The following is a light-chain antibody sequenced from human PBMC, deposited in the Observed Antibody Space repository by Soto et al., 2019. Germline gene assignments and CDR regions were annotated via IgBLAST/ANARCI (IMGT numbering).Light chain of an antibody. V-gene: IGKV1-5*03. CDR2: KAS. J-gene: IGKJ4*01. CDR1: QIISTW. Sequence: DIQMTQSPSTLSASVGDRVTITCRASQIISTWLAWYQQKPGKAPKLLIYKASNLEGGVPSRFSGSGSGTEFNITISSLQPDDFATYYCQQYNTYPLTFGGGTTVEIK. CDR3: QQYNTYPLT.